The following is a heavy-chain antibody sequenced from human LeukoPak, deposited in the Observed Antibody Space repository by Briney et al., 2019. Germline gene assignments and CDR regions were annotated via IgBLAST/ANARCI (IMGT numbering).Heavy chain of an antibody. Sequence: ASVKVSCKASGYTFTDYYMHWVRQAPGQGLEWMGWINPNSGGTNYAQKFQGRVTMTRDTSISTAYMELSRLRSDDTAVYYCAMGYIWGSYRYPFDYWGQGTLVTVSS. V-gene: IGHV1-2*02. D-gene: IGHD3-16*02. J-gene: IGHJ4*02. CDR3: AMGYIWGSYRYPFDY. CDR2: INPNSGGT. CDR1: GYTFTDYY.